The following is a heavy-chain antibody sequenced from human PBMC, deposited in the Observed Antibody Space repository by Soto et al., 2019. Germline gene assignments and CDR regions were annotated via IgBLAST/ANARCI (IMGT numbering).Heavy chain of an antibody. D-gene: IGHD3-10*01. CDR3: ARESRGEDGPMVRGVNFDY. J-gene: IGHJ4*02. V-gene: IGHV1-69*04. CDR2: IIPILGIA. CDR1: GGTFSSYT. Sequence: SVKVSCKASGGTFSSYTISWVRQAPGQGLEWMGRIIPILGIANYAQKFQGRVTITADKSTSTAYMELSSLRSEDTAVYYCARESRGEDGPMVRGVNFDYWGQGTRVTVSS.